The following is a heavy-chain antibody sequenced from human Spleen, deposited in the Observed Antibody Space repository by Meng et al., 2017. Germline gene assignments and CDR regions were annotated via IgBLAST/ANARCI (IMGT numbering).Heavy chain of an antibody. Sequence: SETLSLTCAVYGGSFSGYYWSWIRQPPGKGLEWIGEINHSGSTNYNPSLKSRVTISVDTSKNQFSLKLSSVTAADTAVYYCARRGLSGSYYGAFDYWGQGTLVTVSS. CDR1: GGSFSGYY. D-gene: IGHD1-26*01. CDR2: INHSGST. CDR3: ARRGLSGSYYGAFDY. V-gene: IGHV4-34*01. J-gene: IGHJ4*02.